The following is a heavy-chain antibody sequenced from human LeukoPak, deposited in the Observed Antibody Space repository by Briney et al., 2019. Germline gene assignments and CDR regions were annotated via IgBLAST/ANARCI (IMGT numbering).Heavy chain of an antibody. Sequence: ASVKVSCKASGYTFTSYCMHWVRQAPGQGLEWMGIINPSGGSTSYAQKFQGRVTMTRDMSASTVYMELSSLRSEDTAVYYCARDDQLGVDYWGQGTLVTVSS. J-gene: IGHJ4*02. D-gene: IGHD5-18*01. CDR3: ARDDQLGVDY. V-gene: IGHV1-46*01. CDR2: INPSGGST. CDR1: GYTFTSYC.